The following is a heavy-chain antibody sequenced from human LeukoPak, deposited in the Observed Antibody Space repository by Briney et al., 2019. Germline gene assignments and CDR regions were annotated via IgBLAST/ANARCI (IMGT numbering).Heavy chain of an antibody. J-gene: IGHJ6*03. CDR1: GGSITNNNYY. CDR3: ASLPARPGRGYYYMDV. V-gene: IGHV4-39*07. D-gene: IGHD6-6*01. Sequence: SETLSLTCTVSGGSITNNNYYWVWIRQPPGKGLEWIGEINHSGSTNYNPSLKSRVTISVDTSKNQFSLKLSSVTAADTAVYYCASLPARPGRGYYYMDVWGKGTTVTVSS. CDR2: INHSGST.